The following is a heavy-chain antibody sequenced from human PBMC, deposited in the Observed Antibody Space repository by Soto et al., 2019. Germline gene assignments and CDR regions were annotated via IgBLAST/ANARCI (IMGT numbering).Heavy chain of an antibody. V-gene: IGHV4-30-2*01. J-gene: IGHJ4*02. Sequence: QLQLQESGSGLVKPSQTLSLTCAVSGGSISSGGYSWSWIRQPPGKGLEWIGYTYHSGSTYYNPSPKSRVTISVDRSKNQCSLKLSSVTAADTAVYHCATAGGLGAVAADYWGQGTLVTVSS. CDR2: TYHSGST. CDR1: GGSISSGGYS. D-gene: IGHD6-19*01. CDR3: ATAGGLGAVAADY.